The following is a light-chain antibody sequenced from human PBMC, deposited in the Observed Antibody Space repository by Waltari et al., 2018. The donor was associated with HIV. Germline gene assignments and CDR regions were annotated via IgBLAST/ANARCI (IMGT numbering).Light chain of an antibody. CDR3: QQYENWPPIT. CDR1: QSVNYN. V-gene: IGKV3-15*01. CDR2: GAS. Sequence: IVMTQSPPTLSVSPGERVTLSCRASQSVNYNLAWYQQKPGQAPRLLIYGASGRAAGIPARFSGSGSGTEFTLTISSLQCEDFAVYYCQQYENWPPITFGQGTRLEIK. J-gene: IGKJ5*01.